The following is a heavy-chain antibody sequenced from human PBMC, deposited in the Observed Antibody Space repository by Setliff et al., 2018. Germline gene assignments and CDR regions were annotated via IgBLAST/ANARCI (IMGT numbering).Heavy chain of an antibody. Sequence: PSETLSLTCTVSGGVISNYYWSWIRQPAGKGLEWSGRIDTSGSTNYNPSLKSRVTMSVDTSKNQFSLKLSSVTSADTAVYYCARKGISALSGAFDMWGQGTMVTVSS. D-gene: IGHD1-26*01. CDR1: GGVISNYY. CDR3: ARKGISALSGAFDM. J-gene: IGHJ3*02. V-gene: IGHV4-4*07. CDR2: IDTSGST.